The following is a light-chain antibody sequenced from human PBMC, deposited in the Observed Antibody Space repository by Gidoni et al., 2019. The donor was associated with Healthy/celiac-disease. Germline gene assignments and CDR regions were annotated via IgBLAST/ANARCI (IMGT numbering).Light chain of an antibody. Sequence: QSALIQPASVSGSPGQSITISCTGTSSDVGGYNYVSWYQQHPGKAPKLMIFEVSNRPAGVSNRFSGSKSANTASLTISGLQAEDEADYYCSSYTSSSTRVFGGGTKLTVL. V-gene: IGLV2-14*01. CDR1: SSDVGGYNY. CDR3: SSYTSSSTRV. CDR2: EVS. J-gene: IGLJ3*02.